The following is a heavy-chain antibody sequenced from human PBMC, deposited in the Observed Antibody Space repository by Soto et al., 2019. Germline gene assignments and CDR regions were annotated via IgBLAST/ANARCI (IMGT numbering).Heavy chain of an antibody. V-gene: IGHV3-13*01. D-gene: IGHD6-13*01. CDR3: ARLTGSPIAAAGPGLGAYYYYGMDV. Sequence: GGSLRLSCAASGFTFSSYDMHWVRQATGKGLEWVSAIGTAGDTYYPGSVKGRFTISRENAKNSLYLQMNSLTAEDTAVYYCARLTGSPIAAAGPGLGAYYYYGMDVWGQGTTVTVSS. CDR2: IGTAGDT. J-gene: IGHJ6*02. CDR1: GFTFSSYD.